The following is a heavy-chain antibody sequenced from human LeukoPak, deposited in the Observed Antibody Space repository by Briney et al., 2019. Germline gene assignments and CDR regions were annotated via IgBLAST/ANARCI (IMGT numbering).Heavy chain of an antibody. CDR2: IYYSGST. CDR3: AREALGRFGRSTSCVFDP. D-gene: IGHD5/OR15-5a*01. V-gene: IGHV4-39*07. J-gene: IGHJ5*02. CDR1: GGSISSSSNY. Sequence: ASETLSLTCTVSGGSISSSSNYLGWIRQPPGKGLEWIGSIYYSGSTYYNPSLKSRVTISVGTSKNQFSLKLSSVTAADTAVYYCAREALGRFGRSTSCVFDPWGQGTLVTVSS.